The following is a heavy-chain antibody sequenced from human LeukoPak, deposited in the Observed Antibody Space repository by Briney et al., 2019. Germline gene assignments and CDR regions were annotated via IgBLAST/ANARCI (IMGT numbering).Heavy chain of an antibody. J-gene: IGHJ4*02. CDR2: INHSGST. D-gene: IGHD3-10*01. Sequence: SETLSLTCAVYGGSFSGYYWSWIRQPPGKGLEWIGEINHSGSTNYNPSLKSRVTISVDTSKNQFSLKLSSVTAADTAVYYCARDRILIGITMVRGVNPPADYWGQGTLVTVSS. CDR1: GGSFSGYY. V-gene: IGHV4-34*01. CDR3: ARDRILIGITMVRGVNPPADY.